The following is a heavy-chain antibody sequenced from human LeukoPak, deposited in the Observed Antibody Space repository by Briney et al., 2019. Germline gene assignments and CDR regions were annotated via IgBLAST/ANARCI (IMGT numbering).Heavy chain of an antibody. CDR2: INPNSGGT. Sequence: ASVKVSCKASGYTFTGYYMHWVRQAPGQVLGWMGWINPNSGGTNYAQKFQGRVTMTRDTSISTAYMELSRLRSDDTAVYYCARDRRMTKVTYVMDVWGQGTTVTVSS. CDR1: GYTFTGYY. V-gene: IGHV1-2*02. J-gene: IGHJ6*02. CDR3: ARDRRMTKVTYVMDV. D-gene: IGHD4-17*01.